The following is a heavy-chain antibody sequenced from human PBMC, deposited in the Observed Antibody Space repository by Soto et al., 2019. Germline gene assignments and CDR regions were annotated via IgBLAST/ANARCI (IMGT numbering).Heavy chain of an antibody. CDR3: ARHGCVSTSCYLDY. CDR1: GYSFTTNW. J-gene: IGHJ4*02. D-gene: IGHD2-2*01. V-gene: IGHV5-10-1*01. Sequence: LGESLKISCKGSGYSFTTNWITWVRQMPGKGLEWMGTIDPSDSYTNYSPSFQGHVTISADKSISTAYLQWSSLRASDTAVFYCARHGCVSTSCYLDYWGQGTQVTVSS. CDR2: IDPSDSYT.